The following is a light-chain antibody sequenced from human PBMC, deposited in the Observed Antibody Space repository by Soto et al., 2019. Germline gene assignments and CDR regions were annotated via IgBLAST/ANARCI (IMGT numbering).Light chain of an antibody. CDR3: QQYNSYSRT. J-gene: IGKJ1*01. CDR1: QGIGVR. CDR2: DAS. Sequence: IRMTQSPSSLSASTGDRVTITCRASQGIGVRLAWFQQKPGKAPNLLIYDASSLESGVPSRFSGSGSGTEFTLTISSLQPDDFATYYCQQYNSYSRTFGQGTKVDIK. V-gene: IGKV1-5*01.